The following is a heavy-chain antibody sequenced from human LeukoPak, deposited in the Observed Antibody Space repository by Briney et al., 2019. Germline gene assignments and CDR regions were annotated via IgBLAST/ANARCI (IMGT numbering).Heavy chain of an antibody. J-gene: IGHJ6*03. CDR3: ARHAAYSSGPFYYYYYMDV. Sequence: PSETLSLTCAVYGGSLNGHYWSWIRQPPGKGLEWIGEGSDGGGTKFNPSLKSRVAISVDTSKYQFSLKLSSVTAADTAVYYCARHAAYSSGPFYYYYYMDVWDKGTTVTVSS. D-gene: IGHD6-19*01. CDR2: GSDGGGT. V-gene: IGHV4-34*01. CDR1: GGSLNGHY.